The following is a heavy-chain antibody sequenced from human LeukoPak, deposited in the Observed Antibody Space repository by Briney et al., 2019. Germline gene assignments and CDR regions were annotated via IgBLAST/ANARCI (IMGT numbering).Heavy chain of an antibody. CDR1: GGSISSYY. CDR3: AAAGTGWFDP. CDR2: IYYSGST. J-gene: IGHJ5*02. Sequence: SETLSLTCTVSGGSISSYYWSWVRQPPGKGLEWMGYIYYSGSTNYNPSLKSRVTISVDTSKNQFSLKLSSVTAADTAVYYCAAAGTGWFDPWGQGTLVTVSS. D-gene: IGHD6-13*01. V-gene: IGHV4-59*01.